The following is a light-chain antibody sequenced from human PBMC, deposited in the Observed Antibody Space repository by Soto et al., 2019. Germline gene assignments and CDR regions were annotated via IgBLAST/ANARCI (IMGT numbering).Light chain of an antibody. CDR2: GNS. CDR1: SSNIGAGYD. J-gene: IGLJ1*01. V-gene: IGLV1-40*01. CDR3: QSYDSSVTLRV. Sequence: QAVVTQPPSVSGAPGQRVTISCTGSSSNIGAGYDVHWYQQLPGTAPKLLIYGNSNRPSGVPDRFSGSKSGTSASLAITGLQDDDEADYYCQSYDSSVTLRVFGTGTKVTVL.